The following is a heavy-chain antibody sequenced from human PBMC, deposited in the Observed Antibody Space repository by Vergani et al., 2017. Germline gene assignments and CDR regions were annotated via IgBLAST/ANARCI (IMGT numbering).Heavy chain of an antibody. J-gene: IGHJ6*02. D-gene: IGHD3-22*01. CDR2: IYYSGST. CDR1: GGSISSGGYY. CDR3: ARVRRDDSSGYYYYYGMDV. Sequence: QVQLQESGPGLVKPSQTLSLTFTVSGGSISSGGYYWSWIRQHPGKGLEWIGYIYYSGSTYYNPSLKSRVTISVDTSKNQFSLKLSSVTAADTAVYYCARVRRDDSSGYYYYYGMDVWGQGTTVTVSS. V-gene: IGHV4-30-4*08.